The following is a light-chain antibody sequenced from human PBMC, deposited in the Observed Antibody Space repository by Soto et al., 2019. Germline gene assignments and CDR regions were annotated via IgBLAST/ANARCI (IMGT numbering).Light chain of an antibody. V-gene: IGKV1-39*01. Sequence: DIQMTQSPSSLSASVGDRVTITCRASQSISYFLNWYQQKPGKAPKLLIYAASSLQSGVPSRFSSSGSGTDFTLTISSLQPEDFATYYCQQSYSTPPTFGQGTKVDIK. CDR2: AAS. CDR1: QSISYF. CDR3: QQSYSTPPT. J-gene: IGKJ1*01.